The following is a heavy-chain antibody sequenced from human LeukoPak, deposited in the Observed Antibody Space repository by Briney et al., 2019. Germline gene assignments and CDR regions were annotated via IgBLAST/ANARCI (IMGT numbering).Heavy chain of an antibody. CDR1: GYSFTSYW. J-gene: IGHJ5*02. CDR3: AKQNSYGYAYNWFDP. Sequence: PGESLKISCKGSGYSFTSYWIGWVRQMPGKGLEWMGIIYPGDSDTRYSSSFQGQVTISADKSISTAYLQWSSLKASDTAMYYCAKQNSYGYAYNWFDPWGQGTLVTVSS. CDR2: IYPGDSDT. D-gene: IGHD5-18*01. V-gene: IGHV5-51*01.